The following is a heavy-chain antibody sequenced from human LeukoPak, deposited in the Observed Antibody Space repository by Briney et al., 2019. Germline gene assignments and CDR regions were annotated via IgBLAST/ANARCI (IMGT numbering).Heavy chain of an antibody. CDR3: ARAILYYDSSGYPDAFDI. CDR1: GFTFSRYW. CDR2: MNTVGTDI. D-gene: IGHD3-22*01. J-gene: IGHJ3*02. V-gene: IGHV3-74*01. Sequence: GGSLRLSCAASGFTFSRYWMHWVRQAPGQGPVWVARMNTVGTDITYADSVKGRFTISRDNSKNTLYLQVNSLRAEDTAVYYCARAILYYDSSGYPDAFDIWGQGTMVTVSS.